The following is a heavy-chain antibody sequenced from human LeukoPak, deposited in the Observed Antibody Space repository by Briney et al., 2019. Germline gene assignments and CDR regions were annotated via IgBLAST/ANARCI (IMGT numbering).Heavy chain of an antibody. CDR1: GYSISSGYY. CDR2: IYHSGST. D-gene: IGHD6-19*01. V-gene: IGHV4-38-2*02. J-gene: IGHJ5*02. Sequence: SETLSLTCTVSGYSISSGYYWGWIRQPPGKGLEWIGSIYHSGSTYYNPSLKSRVTISVDTSKNQFSLKLSSVTAADTAVYYCARDEAYGSGWYWWFDPWGQGTLVTVSS. CDR3: ARDEAYGSGWYWWFDP.